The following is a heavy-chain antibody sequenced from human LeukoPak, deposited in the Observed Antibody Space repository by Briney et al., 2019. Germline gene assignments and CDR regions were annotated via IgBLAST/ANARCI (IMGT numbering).Heavy chain of an antibody. J-gene: IGHJ4*02. V-gene: IGHV4-34*01. CDR3: ARLLWFGDLDYFDY. CDR2: INHSGST. Sequence: SETLSLTCAVYGGSFSGYYWSWIRQPPGKGLEWIGEINHSGSTNYNPSLKSRVTISVDTSKNQFSLKLSSVTAADTAVYYCARLLWFGDLDYFDYWGQGTLVTVSS. D-gene: IGHD3-10*01. CDR1: GGSFSGYY.